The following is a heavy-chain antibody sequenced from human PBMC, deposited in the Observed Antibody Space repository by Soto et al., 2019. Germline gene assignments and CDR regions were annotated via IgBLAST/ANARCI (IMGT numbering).Heavy chain of an antibody. CDR1: RFTFRSSP. Sequence: GGSLRLSCAVSRFTFRSSPMSWVRRAPGKGLEWVSGINGGDDSEHYVDSVRGRFTIIRDNSKNLLLLQMNSLRVEDTAVYYCAKGPLGVERPNYYFDYWGQGTLVTVSS. V-gene: IGHV3-23*01. J-gene: IGHJ4*02. D-gene: IGHD2-15*01. CDR3: AKGPLGVERPNYYFDY. CDR2: INGGDDSE.